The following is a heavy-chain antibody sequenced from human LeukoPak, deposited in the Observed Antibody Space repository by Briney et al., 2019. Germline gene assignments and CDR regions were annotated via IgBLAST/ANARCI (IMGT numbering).Heavy chain of an antibody. CDR3: TKASGRNLYGMDV. V-gene: IGHV3-30*02. CDR1: GFTFTNYG. D-gene: IGHD3-10*01. J-gene: IGHJ6*02. CDR2: IRSDGSKN. Sequence: PGGSLRLSCIASGFTFTNYGMHWVRQAQGKGLEWVAFIRSDGSKNYYGDSVRGGFTISRDTSKNTLYLQMNTLRPEDTAVYYCTKASGRNLYGMDVWGQGTTVIVSS.